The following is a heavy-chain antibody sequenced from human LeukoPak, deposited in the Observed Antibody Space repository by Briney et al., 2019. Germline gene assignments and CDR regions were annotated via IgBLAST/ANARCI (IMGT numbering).Heavy chain of an antibody. D-gene: IGHD1-26*01. V-gene: IGHV4-59*08. Sequence: SETLSLTCTVSGGSLNNNYWSWVRQPPGKGLEWIGYISYSGSTNYNPSLESRATVSVASSRTQFSLKINSVTAADTAVYYCAGRVGATIWTGMEFWGQGILVTVSS. J-gene: IGHJ4*02. CDR1: GGSLNNNY. CDR2: ISYSGST. CDR3: AGRVGATIWTGMEF.